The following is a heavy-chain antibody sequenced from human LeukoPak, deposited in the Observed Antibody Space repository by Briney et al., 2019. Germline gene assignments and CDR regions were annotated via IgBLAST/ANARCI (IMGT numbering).Heavy chain of an antibody. CDR2: IYYTGST. CDR3: ASRVSYSGGFQY. Sequence: PSETLSLTCTVSGGSISGYYWSWIRQPPGKGLDWLGHIYYTGSTNYNPSLKSRVAISVDTSKNHFSLRLSSVTAADTAVYYCASRVSYSGGFQYWGQGTLVTVSS. V-gene: IGHV4-59*01. CDR1: GGSISGYY. J-gene: IGHJ4*02. D-gene: IGHD1-26*01.